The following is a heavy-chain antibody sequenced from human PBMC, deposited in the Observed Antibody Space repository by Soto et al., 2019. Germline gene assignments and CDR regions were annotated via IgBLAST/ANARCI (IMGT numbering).Heavy chain of an antibody. Sequence: SETLSLTCTVSGGSISSGDYYWSWIRQPPGKGLEWIGYIYYSGSTYYNPSLKSRVTISVDTSKNQFSLKLSSVAAADTAVYYCARVGRSWYYFDYWGQGTLVTVYS. V-gene: IGHV4-30-4*01. J-gene: IGHJ4*02. CDR1: GGSISSGDYY. CDR3: ARVGRSWYYFDY. D-gene: IGHD6-13*01. CDR2: IYYSGST.